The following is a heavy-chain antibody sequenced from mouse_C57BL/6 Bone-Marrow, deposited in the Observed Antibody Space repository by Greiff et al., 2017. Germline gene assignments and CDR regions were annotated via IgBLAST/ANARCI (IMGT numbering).Heavy chain of an antibody. V-gene: IGHV1-64*01. Sequence: VQLQQPGAELVKPGASVKLSCKASGYTFTSYWMHWVKQRPGQGLEWIGMIHPNSGSTNYNEKFKGKATLTVDKSSSTAYMQLSSLTSEDSAVYYCARADYGNSEWYFDVWGTGTTVTVSS. J-gene: IGHJ1*03. CDR2: IHPNSGST. CDR1: GYTFTSYW. D-gene: IGHD2-1*01. CDR3: ARADYGNSEWYFDV.